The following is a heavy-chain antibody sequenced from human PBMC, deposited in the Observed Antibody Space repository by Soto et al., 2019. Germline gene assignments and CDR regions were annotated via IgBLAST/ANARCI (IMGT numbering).Heavy chain of an antibody. V-gene: IGHV3-21*01. J-gene: IGHJ4*02. CDR2: ISSSSSYI. Sequence: PGGSLRLSCAASGFTFSSYGMNWVRQAPGKGLEWVSSISSSSSYIYYADSVKGRLTISRDNAKNSLYLQMNSLRAEDTAVYYCARDYASGSYSGYWGQGTLVTVSS. CDR1: GFTFSSYG. D-gene: IGHD1-26*01. CDR3: ARDYASGSYSGY.